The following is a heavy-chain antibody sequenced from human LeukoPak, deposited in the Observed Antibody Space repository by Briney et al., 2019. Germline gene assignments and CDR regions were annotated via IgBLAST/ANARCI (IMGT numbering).Heavy chain of an antibody. Sequence: PGASLRLSCAASGFTVSSYAISWVRQAPGKGLEWVSTISNTGGSTFCADSVKGRFTVSRDNSKNTLYLQMNSLRAEDTAVYYCATRYGSGTYYMGYWGQGTLVTVSS. CDR3: ATRYGSGTYYMGY. CDR2: ISNTGGST. D-gene: IGHD3-10*01. V-gene: IGHV3-23*01. CDR1: GFTVSSYA. J-gene: IGHJ4*02.